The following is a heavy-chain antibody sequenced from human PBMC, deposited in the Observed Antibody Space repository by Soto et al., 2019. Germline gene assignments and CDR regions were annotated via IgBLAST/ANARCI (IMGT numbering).Heavy chain of an antibody. V-gene: IGHV3-48*01. Sequence: EVQLVESGGGLVQPGGSLRLSCAASGFTFSSYSMNWVRQAPGKGLEWVSYISSSSSTIYYADSVKGRFTISRDNAKNSLYLQMNSLRAEDTALYYCARGNERITIFGVVIDRGDMDVWGKGTKVTVSS. CDR1: GFTFSSYS. D-gene: IGHD3-3*01. CDR2: ISSSSSTI. J-gene: IGHJ6*03. CDR3: ARGNERITIFGVVIDRGDMDV.